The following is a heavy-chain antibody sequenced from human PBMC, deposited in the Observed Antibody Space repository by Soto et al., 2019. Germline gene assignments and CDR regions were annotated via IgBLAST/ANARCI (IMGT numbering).Heavy chain of an antibody. V-gene: IGHV3-33*01. CDR1: GFTFSSYG. Sequence: PGGSLRLSCAASGFTFSSYGMHWVRQAPGKGLEWVAVIWYDGSNKYYADSVKGRFTISRDNSKNTLYLQMNSLRAEDTAVYYCARDSQSDYDILTGPTYYYYGMDVWGQGTTVTVSS. CDR3: ARDSQSDYDILTGPTYYYYGMDV. J-gene: IGHJ6*02. CDR2: IWYDGSNK. D-gene: IGHD3-9*01.